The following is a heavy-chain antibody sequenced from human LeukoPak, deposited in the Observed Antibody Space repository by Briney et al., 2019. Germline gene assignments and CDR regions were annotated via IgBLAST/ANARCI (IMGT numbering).Heavy chain of an antibody. Sequence: SETLSLTCAVYDGPFRGYYWNWIRQPPGKGLERIGEINHSGSTNYNPSLKSRVTISIDTSKNQFSLKLSSVTAADRAVYYCARGPGSGSHFAWFDSWGQGIQVTVSS. CDR3: ARGPGSGSHFAWFDS. CDR1: DGPFRGYY. D-gene: IGHD3-10*01. CDR2: INHSGST. J-gene: IGHJ5*01. V-gene: IGHV4-34*01.